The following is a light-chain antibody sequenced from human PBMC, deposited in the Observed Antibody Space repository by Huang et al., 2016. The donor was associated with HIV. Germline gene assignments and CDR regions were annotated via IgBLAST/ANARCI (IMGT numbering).Light chain of an antibody. V-gene: IGKV3-15*01. CDR3: LQYHSWSPLT. Sequence: EIVLTQSPATLSVTPGEGVTLSCRASQPIASDLAWYQHRLGQSPKLLIYGASTRATGIPPRFSGSGSGSDFTLIITDLQSEDFGLYYCLQYHSWSPLTFGGGTKVEIK. CDR1: QPIASD. J-gene: IGKJ4*01. CDR2: GAS.